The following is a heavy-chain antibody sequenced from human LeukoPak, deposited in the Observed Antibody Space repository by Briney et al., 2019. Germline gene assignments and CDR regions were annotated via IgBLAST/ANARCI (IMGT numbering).Heavy chain of an antibody. CDR1: GYTFTGYY. V-gene: IGHV1-2*02. CDR2: INPNSGGT. D-gene: IGHD3-22*01. J-gene: IGHJ4*02. CDR3: ARSLTMIVVALGY. Sequence: GASVKVSCKASGYTFTGYYMHWVRQAPGQGLEWMGWINPNSGGTSYAQKFQGRVTMTRDTSISTAYMELSRLRSDDTAVYYCARSLTMIVVALGYWGQGTLVTVSS.